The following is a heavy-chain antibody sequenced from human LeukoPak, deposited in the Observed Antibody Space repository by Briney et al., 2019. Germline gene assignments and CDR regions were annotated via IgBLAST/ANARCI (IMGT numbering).Heavy chain of an antibody. CDR3: ARDKLKGGLLGYYFDY. CDR2: ISYDGSNK. V-gene: IGHV3-30-3*01. Sequence: GRSLRLSCAASGFTFSSYAMHWVRQAPGKGLEWVAVISYDGSNKYYADSVKGRFTISRDNSKNTLYLQMKSLRAEDTAVYYCARDKLKGGLLGYYFDYWGQGTLVTVSS. J-gene: IGHJ4*02. CDR1: GFTFSSYA. D-gene: IGHD1-26*01.